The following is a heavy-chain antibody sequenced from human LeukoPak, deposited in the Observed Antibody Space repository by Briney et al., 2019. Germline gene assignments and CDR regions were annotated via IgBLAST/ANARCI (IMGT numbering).Heavy chain of an antibody. CDR1: GYTFTNYA. V-gene: IGHV1-3*01. D-gene: IGHD3-22*01. Sequence: ASVKVSCKASGYTFTNYAIHWVRQALGQSLEWMGWINVGNGNTEYSQKFQGRVTITRDTSATTAYMELSSLRSEDTAVYYCARREGSNDYYYFYDYWGQGTLVTVSS. CDR2: INVGNGNT. J-gene: IGHJ4*02. CDR3: ARREGSNDYYYFYDY.